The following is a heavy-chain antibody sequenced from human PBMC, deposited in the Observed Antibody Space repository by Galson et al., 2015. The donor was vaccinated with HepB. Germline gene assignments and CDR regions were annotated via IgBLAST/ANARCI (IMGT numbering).Heavy chain of an antibody. J-gene: IGHJ3*02. Sequence: SLRLSCAASGFTFSNAWMSWVRQAPGKGLEWVGRIKSKTDGGTTDYAAPVKGRFTISRGDSKNTLYLQMNSLKTEDTAVYYCTTKANDAVDAFGIWGQGTMVTVSS. CDR1: GFTFSNAW. V-gene: IGHV3-15*01. CDR3: TTKANDAVDAFGI. D-gene: IGHD1-1*01. CDR2: IKSKTDGGTT.